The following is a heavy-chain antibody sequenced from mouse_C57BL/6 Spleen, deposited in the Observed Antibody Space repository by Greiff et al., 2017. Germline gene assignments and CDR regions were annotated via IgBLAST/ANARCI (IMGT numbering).Heavy chain of an antibody. J-gene: IGHJ3*01. Sequence: EVQVVESGEGLVKPGGSLKLSCAASGFTFSSYAMSWVRQTPEKRLEWVAYISSGGDYIYHADTVKGRFTISRDNARNTLYLQMSSLKSEDTAMYYCTRDNYGSPFAYWGQGTLVTVSA. D-gene: IGHD1-1*01. V-gene: IGHV5-9-1*02. CDR3: TRDNYGSPFAY. CDR1: GFTFSSYA. CDR2: ISSGGDYI.